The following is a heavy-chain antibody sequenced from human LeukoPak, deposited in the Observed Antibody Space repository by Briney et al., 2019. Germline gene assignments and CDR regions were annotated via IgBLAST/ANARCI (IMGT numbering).Heavy chain of an antibody. CDR3: AKDPPPRPGVVPAAPNWFDP. CDR2: ISGSGGST. J-gene: IGHJ5*02. CDR1: GFTFSSYA. Sequence: GGSLRLSCAASGFTFSSYAMSWVRQAPGKGLEWVSAISGSGGSTYYADSVKGRFTISRDNSKNTLYLQMNSLRAEDTAVYYCAKDPPPRPGVVPAAPNWFDPWGQGTLVTVSS. D-gene: IGHD2-2*01. V-gene: IGHV3-23*01.